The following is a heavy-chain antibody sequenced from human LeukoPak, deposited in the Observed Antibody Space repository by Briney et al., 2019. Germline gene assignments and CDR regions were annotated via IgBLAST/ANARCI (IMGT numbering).Heavy chain of an antibody. CDR3: AKDTDILTGYLDY. D-gene: IGHD3-9*01. J-gene: IGHJ4*02. V-gene: IGHV3-9*01. CDR2: ISWNSGSV. CDR1: GFSFDDYA. Sequence: GGSLRLSCAASGFSFDDYAMHWVRQAPGKGLEWVSGISWNSGSVDYADSAKGRFTISRDNAKNSLSLQMNSLRAEDTALYYCAKDTDILTGYLDYWGQGTPVTVSS.